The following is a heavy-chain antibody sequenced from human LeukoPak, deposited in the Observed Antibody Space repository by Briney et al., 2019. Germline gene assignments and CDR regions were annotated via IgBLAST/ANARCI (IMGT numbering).Heavy chain of an antibody. CDR3: AKAPLGRCTGAICYSFDY. J-gene: IGHJ4*02. D-gene: IGHD2-8*02. CDR1: GFTFSSYW. CDR2: INSDGSST. V-gene: IGHV3-74*01. Sequence: PGGSLRLSCAASGFTFSSYWMHWVRQAPGKGLVWVSRINSDGSSTSYADSVKGRFTISRDNSKNTLYLQMNGLRAEDAAVYYCAKAPLGRCTGAICYSFDYWGQGTLVTVSS.